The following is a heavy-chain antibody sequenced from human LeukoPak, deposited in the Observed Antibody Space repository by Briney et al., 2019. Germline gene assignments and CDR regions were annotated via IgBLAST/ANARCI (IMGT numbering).Heavy chain of an antibody. J-gene: IGHJ4*02. Sequence: GGSLRLSCAASGFTFSSYAVSWVRQAAGKGLEWVSGISGSGDNTYYADSVKGRFTISRDNSKNTLYVQVNSLRTEDTAAYYCAKGSYYDSSRSFYFDYWGQGTLLTVSS. CDR3: AKGSYYDSSRSFYFDY. CDR1: GFTFSSYA. D-gene: IGHD3-22*01. CDR2: ISGSGDNT. V-gene: IGHV3-23*01.